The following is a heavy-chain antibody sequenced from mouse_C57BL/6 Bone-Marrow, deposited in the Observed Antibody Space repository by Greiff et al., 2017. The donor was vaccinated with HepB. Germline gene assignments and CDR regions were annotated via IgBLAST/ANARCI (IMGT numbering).Heavy chain of an antibody. CDR2: ISSGSSTI. CDR3: ARSVVATRYFDV. J-gene: IGHJ1*03. Sequence: EVKLMESGGGLVKPGGSLKLSCAASGFTFSDYGMHWVRQAPEKGLEWVAYISSGSSTIYYADTVKGRFTISRDNAKNTLFLQMTSLRSEDTAMYYCARSVVATRYFDVWGTGTTVTVSS. V-gene: IGHV5-17*01. CDR1: GFTFSDYG. D-gene: IGHD1-1*01.